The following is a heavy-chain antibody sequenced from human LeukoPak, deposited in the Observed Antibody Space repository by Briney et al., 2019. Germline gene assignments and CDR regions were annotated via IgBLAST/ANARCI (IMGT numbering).Heavy chain of an antibody. V-gene: IGHV3-48*03. J-gene: IGHJ6*04. CDR3: AELGITMIGGV. Sequence: PGGSLRLSCAASGFTFSSYEMNWVRQAPGKGLEWVSYISSSGSTIYYADSVKGRFTISRDNAKNSLYLQMNLLRAEDTAVYYCAELGITMIGGVWGKGTTVTISP. CDR2: ISSSGSTI. D-gene: IGHD3-10*02. CDR1: GFTFSSYE.